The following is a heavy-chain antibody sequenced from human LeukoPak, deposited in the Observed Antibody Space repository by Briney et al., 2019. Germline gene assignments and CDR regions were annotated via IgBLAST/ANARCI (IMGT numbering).Heavy chain of an antibody. D-gene: IGHD4-17*01. Sequence: SETLSLTCAVYGGSFSGYYWSWIRQPPGKGLEWIGEINHSGSTNYNPSLKSRVTISVDTSKNQFSLKLSSVTAADTAVYYCASFMTTVTYYFDYWGQGTLVTVSS. CDR3: ASFMTTVTYYFDY. CDR1: GGSFSGYY. J-gene: IGHJ4*02. V-gene: IGHV4-34*01. CDR2: INHSGST.